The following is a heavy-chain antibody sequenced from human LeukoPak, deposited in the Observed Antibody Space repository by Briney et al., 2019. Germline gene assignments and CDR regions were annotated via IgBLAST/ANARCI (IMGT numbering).Heavy chain of an antibody. D-gene: IGHD3-10*01. Sequence: GGSLRLSCAASGFTFSSYAMSWVRQAPGKGLQCVSGTSDSGDNTYYAASVKGRFTISRDNSKFTLYLQMNSLRAEDTALYYCAKGRSTDRAWFGELLEWGQGNMVTVSS. CDR1: GFTFSSYA. CDR2: TSDSGDNT. V-gene: IGHV3-23*01. CDR3: AKGRSTDRAWFGELLE. J-gene: IGHJ4*02.